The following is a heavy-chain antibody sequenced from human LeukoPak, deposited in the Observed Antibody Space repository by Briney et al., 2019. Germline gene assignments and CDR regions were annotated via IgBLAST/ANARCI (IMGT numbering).Heavy chain of an antibody. CDR2: ISGSGGTT. V-gene: IGHV3-23*01. D-gene: IGHD3-22*01. J-gene: IGHJ6*02. Sequence: GGSLRLSCAASGFTFSDYVMSWVRQAPGKGLEWVSAISGSGGTTYFADSVKGRFTISRDNAKNSLYLQMNSLRAEDTAVYYCARGGNPYYDSSGYLHSGWYYGMDVWGQGTTVTVSS. CDR1: GFTFSDYV. CDR3: ARGGNPYYDSSGYLHSGWYYGMDV.